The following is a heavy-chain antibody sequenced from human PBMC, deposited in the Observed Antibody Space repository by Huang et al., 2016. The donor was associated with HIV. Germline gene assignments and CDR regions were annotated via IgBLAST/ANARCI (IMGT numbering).Heavy chain of an antibody. V-gene: IGHV3-30*18. CDR3: AKESRWFSDFDH. CDR1: GFKLSGFG. J-gene: IGHJ4*02. Sequence: ESGGGVVQPGGSLRLSCAASGFKLSGFGMHWVRQAPGKGLEWVAVMSYDGRSQFYTDSVKGRFTISRDNSDNTLSLQMKGLRPDDTAVYYCAKESRWFSDFDHWGQGVLVSVSS. CDR2: MSYDGRSQ. D-gene: IGHD2-15*01.